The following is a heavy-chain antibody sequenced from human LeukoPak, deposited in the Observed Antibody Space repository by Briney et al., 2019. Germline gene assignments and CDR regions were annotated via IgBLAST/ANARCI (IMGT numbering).Heavy chain of an antibody. Sequence: GESLKISCKGSGYSFTSYWIGWVRQMPGKGLEWMGIIYPGDSDTRYSPTFQGQVTISADKSISTAYLQWSSLKASDTAMYYCARPGYYYDSSVHLEGYFQHWGQGTLVTVSS. V-gene: IGHV5-51*01. CDR2: IYPGDSDT. J-gene: IGHJ1*01. D-gene: IGHD3-22*01. CDR1: GYSFTSYW. CDR3: ARPGYYYDSSVHLEGYFQH.